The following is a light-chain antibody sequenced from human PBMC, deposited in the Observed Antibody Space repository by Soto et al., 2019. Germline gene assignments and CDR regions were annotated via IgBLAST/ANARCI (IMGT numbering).Light chain of an antibody. CDR2: GAS. Sequence: EIVLTQSPGTLSLSPGERATLSCRASQSVSSSYLAWYQQKPGQAPRHLIYGASSRATGIPYRFSGSGSGTDFTRTITRLEPEDFAVYYCQHYRTSFGGGTRVEIK. J-gene: IGKJ4*01. CDR3: QHYRTS. V-gene: IGKV3-20*01. CDR1: QSVSSSY.